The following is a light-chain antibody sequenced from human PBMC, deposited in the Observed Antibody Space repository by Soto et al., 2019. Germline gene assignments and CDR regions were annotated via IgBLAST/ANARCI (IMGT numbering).Light chain of an antibody. CDR1: GPNIGAGFD. Sequence: VLTQPPSVSGAPGQRVTISCTGSGPNIGAGFDVHWYQQLPGAAPKLLIYGDSNRPSGVPDRFSGSRSGTSASLAITGLQAEDEADYYCQSFDRSLSGYVFGTGTKVTVL. J-gene: IGLJ1*01. CDR2: GDS. V-gene: IGLV1-40*01. CDR3: QSFDRSLSGYV.